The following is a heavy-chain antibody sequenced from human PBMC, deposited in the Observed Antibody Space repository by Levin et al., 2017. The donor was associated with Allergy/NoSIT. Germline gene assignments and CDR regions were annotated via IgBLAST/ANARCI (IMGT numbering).Heavy chain of an antibody. D-gene: IGHD5-24*01. CDR2: IYYRGNV. CDR3: ARLFNGCPGDI. J-gene: IGHJ3*02. V-gene: IGHV4-39*02. CDR1: GGSIGTSTYH. Sequence: PSETLSLTCTVSGGSIGTSTYHWGWIRQPPGKGLEWIGSIYYRGNVYYSPSLESRVTLFVDTSNNHFSLKLRSVTAADTAMYYCARLFNGCPGDIWGQGTMVTVSS.